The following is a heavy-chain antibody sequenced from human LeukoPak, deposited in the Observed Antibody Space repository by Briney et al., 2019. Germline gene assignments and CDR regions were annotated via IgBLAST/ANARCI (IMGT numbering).Heavy chain of an antibody. CDR1: GYTFTSYD. J-gene: IGHJ6*03. D-gene: IGHD3-10*01. CDR2: MNPNSGNT. CDR3: ARGPNYYGSGSYLSHYYYYYMDV. V-gene: IGHV1-8*01. Sequence: ASVKVSCKAFGYTFTSYDINWVRQATGQGLEWMGWMNPNSGNTGYAQKFQGRVTMTRNTSISTAYMELSSLRSEDTAVYYCARGPNYYGSGSYLSHYYYYYMDVWGKGTTVTISS.